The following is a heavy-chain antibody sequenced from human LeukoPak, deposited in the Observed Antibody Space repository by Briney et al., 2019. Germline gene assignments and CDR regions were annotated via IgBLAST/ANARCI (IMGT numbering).Heavy chain of an antibody. Sequence: SETLSLTCTVSGGSISSSSYYWSWIRQPPGQGLEWIGYIYYSGSTNYNPSLKSRVTISVDTSKNQFSLKLSSVTAADTAVYYCARCRYYYDSSGYYYYFDYWGQGTLVTVSS. J-gene: IGHJ4*02. CDR3: ARCRYYYDSSGYYYYFDY. CDR2: IYYSGST. D-gene: IGHD3-22*01. CDR1: GGSISSSSYY. V-gene: IGHV4-61*05.